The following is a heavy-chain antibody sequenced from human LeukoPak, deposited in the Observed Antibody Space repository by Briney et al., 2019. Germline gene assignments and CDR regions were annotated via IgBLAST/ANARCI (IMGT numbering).Heavy chain of an antibody. V-gene: IGHV1-8*01. J-gene: IGHJ4*02. D-gene: IGHD5-12*01. CDR1: RDTFSKYT. CDR2: MNPNSGNT. Sequence: ASVKVSCKASRDTFSKYTITWVRQATGQGLEWMGWMNPNSGNTGYAQKFQGRVTMTRNTSISTAYMELSSLRSEDTAVYYCARGTDSGYGHFDYWGQGTLVTVSS. CDR3: ARGTDSGYGHFDY.